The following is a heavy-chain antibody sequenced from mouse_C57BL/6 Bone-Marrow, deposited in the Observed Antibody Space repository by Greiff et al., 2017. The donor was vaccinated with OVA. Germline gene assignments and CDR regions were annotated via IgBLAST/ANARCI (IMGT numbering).Heavy chain of an antibody. CDR2: FTLYSDAP. CDR3: ARGAYGPGDY. CDR1: YFPFIACS. D-gene: IGHD1-1*02. Sequence: LQPSGAELVRPGSSVQLSCKASYFPFIACSLHCVKPRPVHCLAWIGSFTLYSDAPFYSENFKGKATLTANTSSSTAYMELSSLTSEDSAVYYCARGAYGPGDYWGQGTTLTVSS. J-gene: IGHJ2*01. V-gene: IGHV1-49*01.